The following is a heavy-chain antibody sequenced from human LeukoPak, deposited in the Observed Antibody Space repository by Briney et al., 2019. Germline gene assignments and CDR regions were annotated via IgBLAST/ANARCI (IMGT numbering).Heavy chain of an antibody. D-gene: IGHD3-22*01. V-gene: IGHV3-30-3*01. CDR1: GLTFSSYA. CDR2: ISYDGSNK. Sequence: GRSLRLSCAASGLTFSSYAMHWVRQAPGKGLEWVAVISYDGSNKYYADSVKGRFTISRDNSKNTLYLQMSSLRAEDTAVYYCARNYYDSSGYYYSLGYWGQGTLVTVSS. J-gene: IGHJ4*02. CDR3: ARNYYDSSGYYYSLGY.